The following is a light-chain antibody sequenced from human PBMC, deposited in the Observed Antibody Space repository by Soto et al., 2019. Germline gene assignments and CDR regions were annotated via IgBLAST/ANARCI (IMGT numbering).Light chain of an antibody. J-gene: IGLJ1*01. V-gene: IGLV2-14*01. CDR2: EVS. CDR1: SSDIGGYDY. CDR3: SSYTSISTRV. Sequence: QSALTQPASVSGSPGQSITISCTGTSSDIGGYDYVSWYQQHPGKAPKLIIYEVSNRPSGVSYRFSGSKSGNTASLSISGLQAEDESDYFCSSYTSISTRVFGTGTKLTVL.